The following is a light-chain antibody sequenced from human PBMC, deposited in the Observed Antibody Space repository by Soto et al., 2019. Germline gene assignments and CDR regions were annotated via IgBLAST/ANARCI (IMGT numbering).Light chain of an antibody. CDR2: EVS. CDR1: SSDVGGYNY. Sequence: QSVLTQPASVSGSPGQSITISCTGTSSDVGGYNYVSWYQQHPGKAPKLMIYEVSNRPSGVSNRFSGSKSGNTASLTISGLQAEDEADYYCRSYTSSSTLFGGGTKVTVL. V-gene: IGLV2-14*01. J-gene: IGLJ2*01. CDR3: RSYTSSSTL.